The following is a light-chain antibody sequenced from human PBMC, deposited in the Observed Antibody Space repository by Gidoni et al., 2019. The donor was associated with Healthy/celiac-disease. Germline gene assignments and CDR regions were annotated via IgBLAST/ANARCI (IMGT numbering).Light chain of an antibody. CDR1: QSVLYSSNNKNY. CDR2: WAS. CDR3: QQYYSTPPYT. J-gene: IGKJ2*01. Sequence: DFVIPQSPDSLVVSLGERATINCKSSQSVLYSSNNKNYLAWYQQKPGQPPKLLIYWASTRESGVPDRFSGSGSGTDFTLTISSLQAEDVAVYYCQQYYSTPPYTFGQGTKLEIK. V-gene: IGKV4-1*01.